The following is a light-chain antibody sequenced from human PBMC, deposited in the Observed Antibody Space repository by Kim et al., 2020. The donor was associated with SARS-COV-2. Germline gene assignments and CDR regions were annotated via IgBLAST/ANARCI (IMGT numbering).Light chain of an antibody. CDR2: RGS. J-gene: IGLJ1*01. Sequence: GQRGTISFSGCSSNLERNYLYWYQHVPEAAPKLLIYRGSNRPSGVPDRFAGSKSDNSASLVISGLRSEDEADYYCAAWDDSLSAYVFGTGTEVTVL. V-gene: IGLV1-47*01. CDR1: SSNLERNY. CDR3: AAWDDSLSAYV.